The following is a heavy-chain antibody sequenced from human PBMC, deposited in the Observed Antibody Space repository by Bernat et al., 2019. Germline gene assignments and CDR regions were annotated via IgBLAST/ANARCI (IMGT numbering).Heavy chain of an antibody. CDR3: AREASRILRQFDY. Sequence: QVQMVESGGGVVQPGRSLRLTCVASGFTFSNYGMHWVRQAPGKGLEWVAFIWYDGRNEDYADSVKGRFTISRDNSQNTLYLQMNSLRADDTAVYYCAREASRILRQFDYWGQGTLVTVSS. CDR2: IWYDGRNE. V-gene: IGHV3-33*01. D-gene: IGHD5-12*01. CDR1: GFTFSNYG. J-gene: IGHJ4*02.